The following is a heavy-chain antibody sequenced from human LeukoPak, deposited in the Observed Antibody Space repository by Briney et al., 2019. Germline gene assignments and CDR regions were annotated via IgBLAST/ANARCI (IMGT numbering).Heavy chain of an antibody. CDR1: GYTFTGSY. J-gene: IGHJ4*02. D-gene: IGHD3-9*01. CDR3: ARGGEGLRYFDWFYYFDY. Sequence: ASVNLSCTASGYTFTGSYMHWGRQAPGQGLEWMGGINPNSGGTNYAQKFQGRVTMTRDTSISTAYMELSRLRSDDTAVYYCARGGEGLRYFDWFYYFDYWGQGTLVTVSS. CDR2: INPNSGGT. V-gene: IGHV1-2*02.